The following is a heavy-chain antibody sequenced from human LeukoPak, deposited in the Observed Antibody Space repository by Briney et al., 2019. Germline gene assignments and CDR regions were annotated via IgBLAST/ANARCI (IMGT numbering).Heavy chain of an antibody. Sequence: GGYLRLSCAASGFTFSSYEMNWVRQAPGKGLEWVSYISSSGSTIYYADSVKGRFTISRDNAKNSLYLQMNSLRAEDTAVYYCGTLSAEPQQLAYYYYGMDVWGQGTTVTVSS. V-gene: IGHV3-48*03. D-gene: IGHD6-13*01. CDR2: ISSSGSTI. CDR1: GFTFSSYE. CDR3: GTLSAEPQQLAYYYYGMDV. J-gene: IGHJ6*02.